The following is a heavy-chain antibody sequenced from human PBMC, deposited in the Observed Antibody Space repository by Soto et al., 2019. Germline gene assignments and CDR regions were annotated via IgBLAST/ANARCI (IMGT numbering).Heavy chain of an antibody. D-gene: IGHD3-3*01. CDR2: ISWNSGSI. Sequence: PGGSLRLSCAASGFTFDDYAMHWVRQAPGKGLEWVSGISWNSGSIGYADSVKGRFTISRDNAKNSLYLQMNSLRAEDTAVYYCANGCDFFPYYYYMDVWGKGTTVTVSS. V-gene: IGHV3-9*01. CDR3: ANGCDFFPYYYYMDV. CDR1: GFTFDDYA. J-gene: IGHJ6*03.